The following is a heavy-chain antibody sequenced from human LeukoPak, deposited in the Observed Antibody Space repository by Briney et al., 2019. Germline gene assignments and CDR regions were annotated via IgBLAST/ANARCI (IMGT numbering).Heavy chain of an antibody. CDR2: ISGSGGST. V-gene: IGHV3-23*01. J-gene: IGHJ4*02. D-gene: IGHD5-18*01. CDR1: GFTFSSYA. CDR3: ANSAGQLWFFLDY. Sequence: PGGSLRLSCAAPGFTFSSYAMSWVRQAPGKGLEWVSAISGSGGSTYYADSVKGRFTIPRDNSKNTLYLQMNSLRAEDTAVYYCANSAGQLWFFLDYWGQGTLVTVSS.